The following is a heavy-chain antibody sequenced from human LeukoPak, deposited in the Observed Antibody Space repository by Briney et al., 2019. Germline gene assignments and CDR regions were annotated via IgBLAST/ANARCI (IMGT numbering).Heavy chain of an antibody. V-gene: IGHV1-18*01. CDR2: ISAYNGNT. D-gene: IGHD3-10*01. J-gene: IGHJ5*02. Sequence: ASVKVSCKASGYTFTSYGISWVRQAPGQGLEWMGWISAYNGNTNYAQKLQGRVTMTTETSTSTAYMELRSLRSDERAVYYCARDVSGYYGSGTQGWLDPWGQGTLVTVSS. CDR1: GYTFTSYG. CDR3: ARDVSGYYGSGTQGWLDP.